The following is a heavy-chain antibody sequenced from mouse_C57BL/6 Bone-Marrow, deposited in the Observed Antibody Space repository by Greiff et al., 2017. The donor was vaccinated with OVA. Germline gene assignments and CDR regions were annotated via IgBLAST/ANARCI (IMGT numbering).Heavy chain of an antibody. V-gene: IGHV1-69*01. CDR3: ARRLWYYGGYFDV. Sequence: VQLQQPGAELVMPGASVKLSCKASGYTFTSYWMHWVKQRPGQGLEWIGEIDPSDSYTNYNQKFKGKATFTADTSSNTAYMQLSSLTTEDSAIYYCARRLWYYGGYFDVWGTGTTVTVSS. D-gene: IGHD2-1*01. CDR2: IDPSDSYT. CDR1: GYTFTSYW. J-gene: IGHJ1*03.